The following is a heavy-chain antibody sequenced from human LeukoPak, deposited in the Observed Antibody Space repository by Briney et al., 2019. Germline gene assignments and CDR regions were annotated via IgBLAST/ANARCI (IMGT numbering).Heavy chain of an antibody. J-gene: IGHJ4*02. CDR1: GFTFSDYY. Sequence: KPGGSLRLSCAASGFTFSDYYMSWIRQAPGKGLEWVSYISSSDTYTNYADSVKGRFTISRDNSKSTLFLQMNSLRAEDTAVYYCAKDVGSSPFFDYWGQGTLVTASS. V-gene: IGHV3-11*05. CDR2: ISSSDTYT. D-gene: IGHD6-13*01. CDR3: AKDVGSSPFFDY.